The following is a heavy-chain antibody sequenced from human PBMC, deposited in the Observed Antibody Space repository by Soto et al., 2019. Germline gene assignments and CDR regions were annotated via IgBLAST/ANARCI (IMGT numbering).Heavy chain of an antibody. CDR1: GYTFTTYY. CDR3: ARALSSGYFQGGVDV. CDR2: INPYDGTT. Sequence: GASVKVSCKASGYTFTTYYMHWMRQAPEQGLEWMGIINPYDGTTTYAQKFQGRVTMTRDTSASTVHMELSSLRSEDTAVYYCARALSSGYFQGGVDVWGQGTTVTVSS. J-gene: IGHJ6*02. D-gene: IGHD3-22*01. V-gene: IGHV1-46*01.